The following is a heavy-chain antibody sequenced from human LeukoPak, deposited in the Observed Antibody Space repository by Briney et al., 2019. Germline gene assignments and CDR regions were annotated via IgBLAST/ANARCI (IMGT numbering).Heavy chain of an antibody. CDR2: IYTSGST. J-gene: IGHJ6*03. Sequence: SETLSLTCTVSGGSISSGSYYWSWIRQPAGKGLEWIGRIYTSGSTNYNPSLKSRVTMSVDTSKNQFSLKLSSVTAADTAVYYCARVIVATISGFYYYYYMDVWGKGTTVTVSS. V-gene: IGHV4-61*02. CDR1: GGSISSGSYY. CDR3: ARVIVATISGFYYYYYMDV. D-gene: IGHD5-12*01.